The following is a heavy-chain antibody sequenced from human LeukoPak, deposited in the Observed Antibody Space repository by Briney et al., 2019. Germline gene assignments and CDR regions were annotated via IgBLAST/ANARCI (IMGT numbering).Heavy chain of an antibody. V-gene: IGHV3-7*03. CDR3: TLFNSGSYNGFDY. Sequence: PGGALRLSCAASGFTFSKYWMGWGRQAPGKGLEWVANIRPDGSAQYYVDSVEGRFTISRDNAKNSLYLQMNSLTTEDTAVYYCTLFNSGSYNGFDYWGQGTLVTVSS. CDR1: GFTFSKYW. CDR2: IRPDGSAQ. D-gene: IGHD1-26*01. J-gene: IGHJ4*02.